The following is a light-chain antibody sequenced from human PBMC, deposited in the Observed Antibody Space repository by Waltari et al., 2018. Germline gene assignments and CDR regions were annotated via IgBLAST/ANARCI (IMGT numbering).Light chain of an antibody. V-gene: IGLV1-40*01. CDR2: ENT. CDR3: QSYDNSLRGSVL. J-gene: IGLJ3*02. CDR1: DSNNASFG. Sequence: QSVLTQAPPVSGAPGQRVTIPCTAGDSNNASFGFNWYQHLPGRFPTPLIYENTNRPSGVPDRFSGSKSGTSASLAIEGLQPEDEGDYYCQSYDNSLRGSVLFGGGTKVTV.